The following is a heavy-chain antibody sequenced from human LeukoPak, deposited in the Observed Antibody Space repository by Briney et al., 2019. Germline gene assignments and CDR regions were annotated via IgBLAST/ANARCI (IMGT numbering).Heavy chain of an antibody. Sequence: ASVKVSCRASGCTFTSYGIIWVRQAPGQGLEWMGWISAYNGNTNYAQKLQGRVTMTTDTSTSTAYMELRSLRSDDTAVYYCARFQLLEKNWFDPWGQGTLVTVSS. CDR1: GCTFTSYG. CDR2: ISAYNGNT. V-gene: IGHV1-18*01. D-gene: IGHD2-2*01. CDR3: ARFQLLEKNWFDP. J-gene: IGHJ5*02.